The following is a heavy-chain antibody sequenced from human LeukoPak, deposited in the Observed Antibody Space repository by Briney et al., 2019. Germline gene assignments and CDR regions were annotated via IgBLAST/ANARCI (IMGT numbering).Heavy chain of an antibody. CDR1: GVTFSSYW. CDR3: AKLELGALFGELLSPFDY. CDR2: INSDGSST. D-gene: IGHD3-10*02. V-gene: IGHV3-74*01. J-gene: IGHJ4*02. Sequence: GGSLRHSCAASGVTFSSYWRHWVRQAPGKGLVWVSRINSDGSSTSYADSVKGRFTISRDNSKNTLYLQMNSLRAEDTAVYYCAKLELGALFGELLSPFDYWGQGTLVTVSS.